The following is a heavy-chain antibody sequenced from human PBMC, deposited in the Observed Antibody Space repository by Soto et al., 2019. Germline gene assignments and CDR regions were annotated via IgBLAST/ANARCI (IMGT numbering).Heavy chain of an antibody. CDR2: IYHSGST. CDR3: ARSPDSSGYYPRWYYYGMDV. CDR1: GGSISSINW. D-gene: IGHD3-22*01. J-gene: IGHJ6*02. V-gene: IGHV4-4*02. Sequence: TSETLSLTCAVSGGSISSINWWGWVRQPPGKGVEWIGEIYHSGSTNYNPSLKSRVTISVDKSKNQFSLKLSSVTAADTAVYYCARSPDSSGYYPRWYYYGMDVWGQGTTVTVSS.